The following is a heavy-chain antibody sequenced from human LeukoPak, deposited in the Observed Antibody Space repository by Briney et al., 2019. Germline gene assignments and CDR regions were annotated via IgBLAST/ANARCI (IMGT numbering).Heavy chain of an antibody. CDR1: GGSFSTHY. Sequence: PSETLSLTCAVYGGSFSTHYWSWIRQPPGKGLEWIGEINHSGSTNYNPSLKSRVTISVDTSKNQFSLMVSSVTAADTAVYYCASLPHNDILTTSRPDVWAKGPRSPSP. CDR3: ASLPHNDILTTSRPDV. J-gene: IGHJ6*02. CDR2: INHSGST. D-gene: IGHD3-9*01. V-gene: IGHV4-34*01.